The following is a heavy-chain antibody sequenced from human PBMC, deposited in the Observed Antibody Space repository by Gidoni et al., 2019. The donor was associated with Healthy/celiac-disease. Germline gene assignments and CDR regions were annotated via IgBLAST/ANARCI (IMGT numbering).Heavy chain of an antibody. CDR3: AKDRTFDY. V-gene: IGHV3-30*18. Sequence: QVQLVESGGGVVQPGRSLSLSCAASGFTFSSYGMHWVRQAPGKGLEWVAVISYDGSNKYYADSVKGRFTISRDNSKNTLYLQMNSLRAEDTAVYYCAKDRTFDYWGQGTLVTVSS. CDR2: ISYDGSNK. J-gene: IGHJ4*02. CDR1: GFTFSSYG.